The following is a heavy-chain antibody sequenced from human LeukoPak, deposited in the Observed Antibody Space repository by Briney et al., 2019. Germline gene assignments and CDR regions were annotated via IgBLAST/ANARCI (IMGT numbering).Heavy chain of an antibody. Sequence: ASVKVSCKASGYTFTGYYMHWVRQAPGQGLEWMGRINPNSGGTNYAQKFRGRVTMTRDASISTAYMELSRLRSDDTAVYYCASEGAIFGVVTPFDYWGQGTLVTVSS. CDR1: GYTFTGYY. D-gene: IGHD3-3*01. CDR2: INPNSGGT. CDR3: ASEGAIFGVVTPFDY. J-gene: IGHJ4*02. V-gene: IGHV1-2*06.